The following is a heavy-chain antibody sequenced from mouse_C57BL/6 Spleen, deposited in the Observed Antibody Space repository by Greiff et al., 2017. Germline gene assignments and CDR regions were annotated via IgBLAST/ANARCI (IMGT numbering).Heavy chain of an antibody. Sequence: QVQLKQSGTDMVQPGASGPLSCNALGPTFPIYFIHLWNQRPGQGLEWIGNINPSNGGTNYNEKFKSKATLTVDKSSSTAYMQLSSLTSEDSAVYYCARGGIYYGNYFDYWGQGTTLTVSS. CDR2: INPSNGGT. D-gene: IGHD2-1*01. V-gene: IGHV1-53*01. CDR1: GPTFPIYF. J-gene: IGHJ2*01. CDR3: ARGGIYYGNYFDY.